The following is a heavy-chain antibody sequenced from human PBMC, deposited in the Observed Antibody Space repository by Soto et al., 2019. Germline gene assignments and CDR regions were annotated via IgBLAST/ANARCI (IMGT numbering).Heavy chain of an antibody. Sequence: QVQLVESGGGVVQPGRSLRLSCAASGFTFSSYAMHWVRQAPGKGLERVAVISYDGSNKYYADSVKGRFTISRDNSKNTLYLQMNSLRAEDTAVYYCARSRWPQAARLDYWGQGTLVTVSS. CDR3: ARSRWPQAARLDY. J-gene: IGHJ4*02. CDR2: ISYDGSNK. V-gene: IGHV3-30-3*01. D-gene: IGHD6-6*01. CDR1: GFTFSSYA.